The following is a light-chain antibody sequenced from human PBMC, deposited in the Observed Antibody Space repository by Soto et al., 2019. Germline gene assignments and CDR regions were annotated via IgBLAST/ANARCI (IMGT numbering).Light chain of an antibody. CDR2: GTA. Sequence: EIVLTQSPGTLSLSPGERATLSCRASESVSSHYIGWYQQRPGRAPRLLIYGTASRAPDIPDRFSGDGAGADYTLISSGLEPEDFAVYYRQHYGRSVTFGGGTKVEIK. J-gene: IGKJ4*01. CDR1: ESVSSHY. CDR3: QHYGRSVT. V-gene: IGKV3-20*01.